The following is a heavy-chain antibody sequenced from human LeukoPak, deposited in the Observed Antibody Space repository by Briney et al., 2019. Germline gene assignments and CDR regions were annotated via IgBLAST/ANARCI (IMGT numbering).Heavy chain of an antibody. CDR3: ARPTSIIPASNVYYYYYAMDV. J-gene: IGHJ6*02. V-gene: IGHV1-46*01. Sequence: GASVKVSCKASGYTFTNYYMHWVRQAAGQGLEWRGIINPSGGTTTYAHKFQDRVTMTRDTSTSTVYMEVSSLRPEDTAVYYCARPTSIIPASNVYYYYYAMDVWGQGTTVTVSS. CDR1: GYTFTNYY. CDR2: INPSGGTT. D-gene: IGHD2-2*01.